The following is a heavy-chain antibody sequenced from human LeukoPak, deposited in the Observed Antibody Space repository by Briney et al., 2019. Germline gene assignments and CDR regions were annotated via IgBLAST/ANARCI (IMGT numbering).Heavy chain of an antibody. CDR3: ARGLRITMIVVVLDAFDI. D-gene: IGHD3-22*01. V-gene: IGHV4-34*01. CDR1: GGSFSGYY. CDR2: INHSGST. Sequence: PSETLSLTCAVYGGSFSGYYWSWIRQPAGKGLEWIGEINHSGSTNYNPTLKSRATISVDTSKNQFSLKLSSVTAADTAVYYCARGLRITMIVVVLDAFDIWGQGTMVTVSS. J-gene: IGHJ3*02.